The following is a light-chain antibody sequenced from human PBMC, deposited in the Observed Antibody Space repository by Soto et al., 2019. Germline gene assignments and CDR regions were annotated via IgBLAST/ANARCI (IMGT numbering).Light chain of an antibody. J-gene: IGLJ3*02. V-gene: IGLV2-8*01. Sequence: QSVLTQPPSASGSPGQSVTISCTGTSSDVGGYNYVSWYQQYPGKAPKLIISEVSKRPSGVPDRFSGSKSGNTASLTVSGLQTEDEADYYCASYAGTFWVFGGGTKLTVL. CDR2: EVS. CDR1: SSDVGGYNY. CDR3: ASYAGTFWV.